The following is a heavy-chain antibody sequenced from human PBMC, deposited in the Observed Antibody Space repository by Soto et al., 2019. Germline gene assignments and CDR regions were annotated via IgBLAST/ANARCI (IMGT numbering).Heavy chain of an antibody. D-gene: IGHD4-17*01. V-gene: IGHV3-15*07. J-gene: IGHJ6*02. CDR1: GFTFSNAW. CDR2: IKSKTDGGTT. CDR3: TTDPLWRDYSLDYYYYGMDV. Sequence: GGSLRLSCAASGFTFSNAWMNWVRQAPGKGLEWVGRIKSKTDGGTTDYAAPVKGRFTISRNDSKNTLYLKMNSLKTEDTAVYYCTTDPLWRDYSLDYYYYGMDVWGQGTTVTVSS.